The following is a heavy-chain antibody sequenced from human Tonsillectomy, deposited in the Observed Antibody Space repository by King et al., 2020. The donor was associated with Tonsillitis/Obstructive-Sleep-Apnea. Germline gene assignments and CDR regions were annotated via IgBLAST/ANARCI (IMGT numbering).Heavy chain of an antibody. D-gene: IGHD2-2*01. V-gene: IGHV3-15*01. CDR3: TTYCSSTSCPPDY. Sequence: VQLVESVGGLVKPGGSLRLSCAASGFTFSNAWMSWGRQAPGKGLEWVGRIKRKTDGGTTDYAAPVKGRLTILIDDSKNTLYLQMNSLKTEDTAVYYCTTYCSSTSCPPDYWGQGTLVTVSS. CDR2: IKRKTDGGTT. CDR1: GFTFSNAW. J-gene: IGHJ4*02.